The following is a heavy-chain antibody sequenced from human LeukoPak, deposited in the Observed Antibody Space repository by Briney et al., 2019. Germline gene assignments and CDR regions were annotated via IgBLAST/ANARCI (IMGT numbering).Heavy chain of an antibody. D-gene: IGHD6-13*01. CDR3: AKVLAASGTNMIFDS. CDR1: GFTISSYA. CDR2: IFGSGGTT. V-gene: IGHV3-23*01. Sequence: QPGGSLRLSCEASGFTISSYAMSWVRQAPGKGPEWVASIFGSGGTTHYADSVKGRFTISRDNSQNTLFLQMNSLGGEDTAVYHCAKVLAASGTNMIFDSWGQGTLVTVSS. J-gene: IGHJ4*02.